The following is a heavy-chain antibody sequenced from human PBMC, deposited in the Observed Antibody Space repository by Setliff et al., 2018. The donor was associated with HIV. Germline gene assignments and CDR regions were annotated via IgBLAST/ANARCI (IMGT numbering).Heavy chain of an antibody. CDR3: AKVFAYGIDGFDI. Sequence: LRLSCAASGFTFSSYGMHWVRQAPGKGLEWVAFIRYDGSNKYYADSVKGRFTISRDNSKTTLYLQMNSLRAEDTAVYYCAKVFAYGIDGFDIWGQGTLVTVSS. CDR1: GFTFSSYG. D-gene: IGHD4-17*01. V-gene: IGHV3-30*02. J-gene: IGHJ3*02. CDR2: IRYDGSNK.